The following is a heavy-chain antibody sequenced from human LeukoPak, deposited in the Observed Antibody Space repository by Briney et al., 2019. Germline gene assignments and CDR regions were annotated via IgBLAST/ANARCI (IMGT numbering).Heavy chain of an antibody. Sequence: GGSLRLSCAASGFTFDDYAMHWVRQAPGKGLEWVSGISWNSGSIGYADSVKGRFTISRDNAKNSLYLQMNSLRAEDMALYYCAKGGVAAAGHFDYWGQGTLVTVSS. CDR3: AKGGVAAAGHFDY. V-gene: IGHV3-9*03. D-gene: IGHD6-13*01. CDR2: ISWNSGSI. J-gene: IGHJ4*02. CDR1: GFTFDDYA.